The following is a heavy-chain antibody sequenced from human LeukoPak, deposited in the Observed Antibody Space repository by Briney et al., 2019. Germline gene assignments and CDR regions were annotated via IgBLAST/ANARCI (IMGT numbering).Heavy chain of an antibody. D-gene: IGHD2-15*01. CDR3: AREVVVPYFDY. Sequence: ASVKVSCKAFGYTFTSNYMHWVRQAPGQGPEWMGVISPSGGSTTYAQKFQGRVTLTRDMSTSTDYLELSSLRSEDTAVYYCAREVVVPYFDYWGQGTLVTVSS. V-gene: IGHV1-46*01. J-gene: IGHJ4*02. CDR2: ISPSGGST. CDR1: GYTFTSNY.